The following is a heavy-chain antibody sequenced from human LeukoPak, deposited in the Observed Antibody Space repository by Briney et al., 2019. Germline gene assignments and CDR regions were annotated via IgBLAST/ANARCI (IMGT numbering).Heavy chain of an antibody. CDR3: ARDYRGSLYYYYGMDV. D-gene: IGHD2-15*01. Sequence: PGRSLRLSCSASGFTFSSFSMHWLRQAPGKGLERVAVISYDGRNKYYADYVKGRFTISRDNSKNTLYLQMNSLRAEDTAVYYCARDYRGSLYYYYGMDVWGQGTTVTVSS. CDR2: ISYDGRNK. J-gene: IGHJ6*02. CDR1: GFTFSSFS. V-gene: IGHV3-30*04.